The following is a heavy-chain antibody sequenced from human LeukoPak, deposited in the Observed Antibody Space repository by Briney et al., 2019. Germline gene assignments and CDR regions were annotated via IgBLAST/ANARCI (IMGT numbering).Heavy chain of an antibody. CDR3: AKGTYYYGMDV. V-gene: IGHV3-30*02. J-gene: IGHJ6*02. D-gene: IGHD3/OR15-3a*01. CDR2: IWYDGSNK. Sequence: GGSLRLSCAASGFTFSSYGMHWVRQAPGKGLEWVAVIWYDGSNKYYADSVKGRFTISRDNSKNTLYLQMNSLRAEDTAVYYCAKGTYYYGMDVWAKGPRSPSP. CDR1: GFTFSSYG.